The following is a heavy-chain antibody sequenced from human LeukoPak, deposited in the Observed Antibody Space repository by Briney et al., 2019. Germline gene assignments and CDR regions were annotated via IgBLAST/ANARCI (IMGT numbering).Heavy chain of an antibody. CDR2: IKSDGSSR. J-gene: IGHJ4*02. V-gene: IGHV3-74*01. CDR3: ARDIALGRIEY. Sequence: PGGSLRLSCAASGFTFSSYAMSWVRQTPGKGLEWVSHIKSDGSSRNYADSVKGRFTISRDNSKNTLYLQVNSLRAEDTAVYYCARDIALGRIEYWGQGTLVTVSS. D-gene: IGHD7-27*01. CDR1: GFTFSSYA.